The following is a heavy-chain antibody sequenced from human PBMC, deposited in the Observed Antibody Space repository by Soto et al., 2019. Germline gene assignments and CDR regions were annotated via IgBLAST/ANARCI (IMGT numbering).Heavy chain of an antibody. V-gene: IGHV1-69*02. J-gene: IGHJ6*03. CDR1: GGTFSSYT. Sequence: GASVKVSCKASGGTFSSYTISWVRQAPGQGLEWMGRIIPILGIANYAQKFQGRVTITADKSTSTAYMELSSLRSEDTAVYYCARTDGSGSYSKKPQNRRYYMDVWGKGTTVTVSS. CDR2: IIPILGIA. CDR3: ARTDGSGSYSKKPQNRRYYMDV. D-gene: IGHD3-10*01.